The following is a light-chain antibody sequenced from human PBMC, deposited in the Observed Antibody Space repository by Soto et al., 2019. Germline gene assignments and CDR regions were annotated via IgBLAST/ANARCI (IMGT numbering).Light chain of an antibody. CDR3: QSYDSSPVV. J-gene: IGLJ2*01. CDR2: GNS. Sequence: QSVLTQPPSVSGAPGQRVTISCTGSSSNIGACYDVHWYQQLPGTAPKLLIYGNSNRPSGVPDRFSGSKSGTSASLAITGLQAEDEADYYCQSYDSSPVVFGGGTKLTVL. CDR1: SSNIGACYD. V-gene: IGLV1-40*01.